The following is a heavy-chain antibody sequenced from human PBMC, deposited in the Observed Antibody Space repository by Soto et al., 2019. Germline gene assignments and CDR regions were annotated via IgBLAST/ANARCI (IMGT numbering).Heavy chain of an antibody. D-gene: IGHD1-7*01. CDR3: ARDPTRGELLYGMDV. J-gene: IGHJ6*02. Sequence: SETLSLTCTVSGDSFSNYYCNWVRKSAGKGLEWIGRIYPTGSTTYNPSLKSRLTMSVDTSKNQLSLRLTSMTAADTAVYYCARDPTRGELLYGMDVWGQGTTVTVSS. V-gene: IGHV4-4*07. CDR2: IYPTGST. CDR1: GDSFSNYY.